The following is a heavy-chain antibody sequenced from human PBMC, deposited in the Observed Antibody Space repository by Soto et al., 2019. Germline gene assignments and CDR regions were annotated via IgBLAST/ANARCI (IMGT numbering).Heavy chain of an antibody. D-gene: IGHD5-18*01. J-gene: IGHJ5*02. CDR3: ARRGLRGYSYGAHNWFDP. CDR1: GGSVSSGSYY. Sequence: SETLSLTCTVSGGSVSSGSYYWSWIRQPPGKGLEWIGYINYSGSTNYNPSLKSRVTISVDTSKNQFSLKLSSVTAADTAVYYCARRGLRGYSYGAHNWFDPWGQGTLVTVSS. V-gene: IGHV4-61*01. CDR2: INYSGST.